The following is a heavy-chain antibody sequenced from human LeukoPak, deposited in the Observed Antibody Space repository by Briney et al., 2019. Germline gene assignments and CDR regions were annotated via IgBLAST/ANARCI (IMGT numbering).Heavy chain of an antibody. D-gene: IGHD3-22*01. V-gene: IGHV4-34*01. CDR1: GGFFSGYY. Sequence: SETLSLTCAVYGGFFSGYYWSWIRQPPGKGLEWIGEINHSGSTNYNPSLKSRVTISVDTSKNQFSLKLSSVTAADTAVYYCARFNKITMIVVPWGQGTLVTVSS. CDR3: ARFNKITMIVVP. CDR2: INHSGST. J-gene: IGHJ4*02.